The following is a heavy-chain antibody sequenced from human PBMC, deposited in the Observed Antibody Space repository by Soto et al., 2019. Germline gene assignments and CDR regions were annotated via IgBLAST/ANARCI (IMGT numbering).Heavy chain of an antibody. V-gene: IGHV3-23*01. CDR1: GFAFSSHP. CDR2: ISDGGDLT. D-gene: IGHD6-19*01. Sequence: GGSLRLSCAASGFAFSSHPMSWVRQAPEKGLEWVAGISDGGDLTYNADSVRGRFTISRDNSRNTLYLQMNSLRAEDTALYYCATLVVRGISTGWPHWGQGTLVTVS. CDR3: ATLVVRGISTGWPH. J-gene: IGHJ4*02.